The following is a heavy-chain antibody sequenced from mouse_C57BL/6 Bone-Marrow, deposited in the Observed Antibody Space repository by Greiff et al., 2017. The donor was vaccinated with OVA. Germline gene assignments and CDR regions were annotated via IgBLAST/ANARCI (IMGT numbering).Heavy chain of an antibody. CDR1: GYTFTDYE. Sequence: QVQLQQSGAELVRPGASVTLSCKASGYTFTDYEMHWVKQTPVHGLEWIGAIDPETGGTAYNQKFKGKAILTADKSSSTAYMELRSLTSEDSAVDYCTRGYSNYYAMDYWGQGTAVTGSS. J-gene: IGHJ4*01. CDR2: IDPETGGT. CDR3: TRGYSNYYAMDY. D-gene: IGHD2-5*01. V-gene: IGHV1-15*01.